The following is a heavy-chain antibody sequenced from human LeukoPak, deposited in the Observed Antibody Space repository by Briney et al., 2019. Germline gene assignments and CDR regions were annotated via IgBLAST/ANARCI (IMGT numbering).Heavy chain of an antibody. CDR1: GYTFTSYY. V-gene: IGHV1-69*13. CDR2: IIPIFGTA. J-gene: IGHJ4*02. D-gene: IGHD5-18*01. CDR3: ASSVDTAMEWYYFDY. Sequence: SVKVSCKASGYTFTSYYMHWVRQAPGQGLEWMGGIIPIFGTANYAQKFQGRVTITADDSTSTAYMELSSLRSEDTAVYYCASSVDTAMEWYYFDYWGQGTLVTVSS.